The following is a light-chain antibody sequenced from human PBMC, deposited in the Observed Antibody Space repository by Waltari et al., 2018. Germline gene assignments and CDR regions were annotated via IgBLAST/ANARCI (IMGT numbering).Light chain of an antibody. J-gene: IGLJ2*01. V-gene: IGLV2-14*01. Sequence: QSALTQPASVSGSPGQSITIPCPGTSSDAGGYNFVSCYQQPPGKAPKLMINVVSHRPSGVSNRFSGSKSGNTASLTISGLQAEDEADYYCNSYTSSSTVIFGGGTKLTVL. CDR3: NSYTSSSTVI. CDR2: VVS. CDR1: SSDAGGYNF.